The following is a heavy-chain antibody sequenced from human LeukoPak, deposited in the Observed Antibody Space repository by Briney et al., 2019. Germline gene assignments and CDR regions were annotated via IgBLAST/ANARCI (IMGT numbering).Heavy chain of an antibody. V-gene: IGHV4-39*01. CDR1: GGSIRSSYYY. CDR3: ARNCSRTTCSGTFDI. D-gene: IGHD2-2*01. J-gene: IGHJ3*02. Sequence: KPSETLSLTCTVSGGSIRSSYYYWGWIRQPPGKGLEWIGSIYYSGSTHYNPSQKSRVTISVDTSKNQFFLRLSSGTAADTAVYYCARNCSRTTCSGTFDIWGRGTMVTVSS. CDR2: IYYSGST.